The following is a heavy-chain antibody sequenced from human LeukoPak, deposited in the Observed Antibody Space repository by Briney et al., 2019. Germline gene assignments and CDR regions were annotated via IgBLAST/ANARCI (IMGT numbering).Heavy chain of an antibody. D-gene: IGHD2-15*01. CDR1: GFTFSSCW. J-gene: IGHJ4*02. Sequence: GGSLRLSCVASGFTFSSCWMHWVRQAPGKGLVWVSRINSDGSSTSYADSVKGRFTISRDNAKNTLYLQMNSLRAEDTAVYYCARSAWVDCFDYWGQGTLVTVSS. CDR2: INSDGSST. V-gene: IGHV3-74*01. CDR3: ARSAWVDCFDY.